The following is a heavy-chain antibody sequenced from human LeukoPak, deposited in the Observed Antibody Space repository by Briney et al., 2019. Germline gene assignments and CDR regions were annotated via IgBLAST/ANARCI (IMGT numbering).Heavy chain of an antibody. Sequence: SETLSLTCAVSGYSISSGYYWGWIRQPPGKGLEWIGSIYHSGSTYYNPSLKRRVTISVDTPKEQFSLKLNSVTAADTAVYYCARATGYCSSTSCYNYFDYWGQGTLVTFSS. V-gene: IGHV4-38-2*01. CDR1: GYSISSGYY. D-gene: IGHD2-2*02. CDR3: ARATGYCSSTSCYNYFDY. CDR2: IYHSGST. J-gene: IGHJ4*02.